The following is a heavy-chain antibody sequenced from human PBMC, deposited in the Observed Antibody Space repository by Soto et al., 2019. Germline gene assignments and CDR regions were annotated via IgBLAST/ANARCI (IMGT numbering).Heavy chain of an antibody. CDR2: IYYSGST. CDR3: ARGDTAMDFNWFDP. J-gene: IGHJ5*02. D-gene: IGHD5-18*01. V-gene: IGHV4-59*01. Sequence: SETLSLTCTVSGGSISSYYWSWIRQPPGKGLEWIGYIYYSGSTNYNPSLKSRVTISVDTSKNQFSLKLSSVTAADTAVYYCARGDTAMDFNWFDPWGQGTLVTVSS. CDR1: GGSISSYY.